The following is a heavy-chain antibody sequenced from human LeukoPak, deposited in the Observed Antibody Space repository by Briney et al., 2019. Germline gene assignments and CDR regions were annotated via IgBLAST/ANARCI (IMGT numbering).Heavy chain of an antibody. J-gene: IGHJ6*02. CDR3: ARGTTFYGMDV. Sequence: SETLSLTCAVYGGSFSGYYWSWIRQPPGKGLEWIGEINHSGSTNYNPSLKSRVTISVDKSKNQFSLKLSSVTAADTAVYYCARGTTFYGMDVWGQGTTVTVSS. CDR1: GGSFSGYY. D-gene: IGHD2/OR15-2a*01. V-gene: IGHV4-34*01. CDR2: INHSGST.